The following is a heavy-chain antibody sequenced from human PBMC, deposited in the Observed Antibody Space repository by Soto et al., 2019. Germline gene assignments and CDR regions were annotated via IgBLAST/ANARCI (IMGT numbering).Heavy chain of an antibody. CDR2: INAGNGNT. D-gene: IGHD3-16*02. Sequence: ASVKVSCKASGYTFTSYAMHWVRQAPGQRLEWMGWINAGNGNTKYSQKFQGRVTITRDTSASTAYMELSSLRSEDTAVYYCARYDTQAGSYIWGSYRYADDAFDIWGQGTMVTVSS. J-gene: IGHJ3*02. V-gene: IGHV1-3*01. CDR3: ARYDTQAGSYIWGSYRYADDAFDI. CDR1: GYTFTSYA.